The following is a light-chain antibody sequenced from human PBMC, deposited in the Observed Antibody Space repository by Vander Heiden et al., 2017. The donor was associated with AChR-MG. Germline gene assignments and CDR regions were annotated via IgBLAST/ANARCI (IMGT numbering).Light chain of an antibody. CDR1: QGISSY. J-gene: IGKJ4*01. CDR2: AAS. V-gene: IGKV1-8*01. CDR3: QQYDSYPLT. Sequence: AIRMTQSPSSFSASTGDRVTITCRASQGISSYLAWYQQKPGKAPKLLIYAASTLQSGVPSRFSGSGSGTDFTLTISCLQSEDFGTYYCQQYDSYPLTFGGGTKVEIK.